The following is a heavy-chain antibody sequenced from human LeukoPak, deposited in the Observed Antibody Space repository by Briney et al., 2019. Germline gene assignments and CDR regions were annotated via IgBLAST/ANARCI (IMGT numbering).Heavy chain of an antibody. Sequence: ASVKVSCKASGYTFSSYGITWVRQAPGQGLEWMGWISTYNGNTNYAQKLQGRVTMTTDTSTSTAYMELRSLRSDDTAVYYCARISGSYYADWSDPWGQGTLVTVSS. CDR2: ISTYNGNT. V-gene: IGHV1-18*01. CDR3: ARISGSYYADWSDP. J-gene: IGHJ5*02. D-gene: IGHD1-26*01. CDR1: GYTFSSYG.